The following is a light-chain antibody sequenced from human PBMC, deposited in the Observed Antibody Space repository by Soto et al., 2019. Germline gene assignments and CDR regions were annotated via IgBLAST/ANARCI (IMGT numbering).Light chain of an antibody. Sequence: EIVLTQSPATLSLSPGERANLSCRASQSVSSYLACYQQKPGQAPRLLIYDASNRATGIPARFRGSGSGTALTLTISSLEPEDLAVYYCQQRSNGLTFGGGTKVEIK. V-gene: IGKV3-11*01. J-gene: IGKJ4*01. CDR2: DAS. CDR1: QSVSSY. CDR3: QQRSNGLT.